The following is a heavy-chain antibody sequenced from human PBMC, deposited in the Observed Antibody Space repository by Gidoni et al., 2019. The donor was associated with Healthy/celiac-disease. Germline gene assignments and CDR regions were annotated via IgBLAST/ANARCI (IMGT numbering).Heavy chain of an antibody. CDR3: ARGNAMDV. CDR2: MNPNSGTT. CDR1: GNTLTSYD. Sequence: QVPLVQSGAEVQKPGASVKVSCTASGNTLTSYDINWVRQATGQGREWNGWMNPNSGTTGYAQKFEGRATMTRATSISTAYMELGILSAEDTAVYDCARGNAMDVWGQGTTVTVSS. J-gene: IGHJ6*02. V-gene: IGHV1-8*01.